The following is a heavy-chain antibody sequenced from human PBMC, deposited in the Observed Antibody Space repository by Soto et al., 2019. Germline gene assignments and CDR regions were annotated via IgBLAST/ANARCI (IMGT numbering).Heavy chain of an antibody. Sequence: PGESLKISCKGSGYSFTNYWSGWVRQLPEKGLERIGIIYTGDSDTRYSPSFQGQVTISADKSISTAYLKWSSLKASTTAMYYCARLQNDYGDVWGQRTLVTVSS. J-gene: IGHJ4*02. CDR1: GYSFTNYW. CDR3: ARLQNDYGDV. V-gene: IGHV5-51*01. CDR2: IYTGDSDT.